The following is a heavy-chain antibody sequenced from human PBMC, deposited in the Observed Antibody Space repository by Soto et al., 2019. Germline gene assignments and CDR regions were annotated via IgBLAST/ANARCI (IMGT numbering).Heavy chain of an antibody. CDR1: GFTFSSYA. Sequence: GGSLRFSCAASGFTFSSYAMSWVRQAPGKGLEWVSAISGSGGSTYYADSVKGRFTISRDNSKNTLYLQMNSLRAEDTAVYYCAKTYYDFWSGYYFDYWGQGTLVTVSS. CDR3: AKTYYDFWSGYYFDY. D-gene: IGHD3-3*01. J-gene: IGHJ4*02. V-gene: IGHV3-23*01. CDR2: ISGSGGST.